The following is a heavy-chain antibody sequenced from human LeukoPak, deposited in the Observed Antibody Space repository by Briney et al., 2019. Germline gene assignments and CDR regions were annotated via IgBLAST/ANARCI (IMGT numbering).Heavy chain of an antibody. D-gene: IGHD2-15*01. J-gene: IGHJ4*02. V-gene: IGHV3-11*01. CDR3: AKLYCRGSSCYSIDH. Sequence: GGSLRLSCAASGFTFSDYYMSWIRQAPGKGLEWVSYISSSGSTIYYADSVEGRFTISRDISKNTLYLQMNSLRAEDTAVYYCAKLYCRGSSCYSIDHWGQGTLVTVSS. CDR1: GFTFSDYY. CDR2: ISSSGSTI.